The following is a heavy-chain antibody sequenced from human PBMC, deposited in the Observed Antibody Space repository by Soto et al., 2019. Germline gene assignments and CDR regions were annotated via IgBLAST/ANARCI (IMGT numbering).Heavy chain of an antibody. CDR3: ASANDSSGYYYEYFQH. Sequence: QVQLVESGGGVVQPGRSLRLSCAASGFTFSSYAMHWVRQAPGKGLEWVAVISYDGSNKYYADSVKGRFTISRDNSKNTLYLQMNSLRAEATAVYYCASANDSSGYYYEYFQHWGQGTLVTVSS. CDR1: GFTFSSYA. CDR2: ISYDGSNK. J-gene: IGHJ1*01. D-gene: IGHD3-22*01. V-gene: IGHV3-30-3*01.